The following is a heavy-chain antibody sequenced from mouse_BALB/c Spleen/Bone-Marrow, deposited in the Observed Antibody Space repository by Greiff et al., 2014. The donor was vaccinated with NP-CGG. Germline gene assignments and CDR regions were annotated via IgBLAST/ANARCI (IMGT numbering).Heavy chain of an antibody. CDR1: GFDFSRYW. CDR3: ARQGYYGKGDY. CDR2: TNPDSSTI. D-gene: IGHD2-1*01. J-gene: IGHJ2*01. Sequence: VQLKESGGGLVQPGGSLKLSCAASGFDFSRYWMSWVRQAPGKGLEWIGETNPDSSTINYTPSLKDKFIISRDNAKNTLYLQMSKVRSEDTALYYCARQGYYGKGDYWGQGTTLTVSS. V-gene: IGHV4-1*02.